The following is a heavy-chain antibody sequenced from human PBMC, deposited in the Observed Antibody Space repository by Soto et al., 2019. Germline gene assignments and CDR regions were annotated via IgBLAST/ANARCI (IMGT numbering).Heavy chain of an antibody. J-gene: IGHJ4*02. Sequence: ASVTVSSKTTVGTFNSYTLSWVQQAPGQGLEWPGGIIPILGTANYAQRFQGRVTITADASTSTAYMDLNSLRSEDTAVYFRARGVTMRAPFDYWGQGPPVTVSS. V-gene: IGHV1-69*13. CDR3: ARGVTMRAPFDY. CDR2: IIPILGTA. D-gene: IGHD3-22*01. CDR1: VGTFNSYT.